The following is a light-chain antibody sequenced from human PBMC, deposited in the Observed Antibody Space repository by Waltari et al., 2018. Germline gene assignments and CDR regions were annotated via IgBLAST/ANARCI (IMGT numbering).Light chain of an antibody. CDR3: QSYDSSLSGSGV. Sequence: QSVLTQPPSVSGAPGQRVTISCTGSSSNIGAGYDVHWYKQLPGTAPKLLIYGNSNRPSGVPDRFSGSKSGTSASLASTGLQAEDEADDYCQSYDSSLSGSGVFGTGTKVTVL. CDR1: SSNIGAGYD. V-gene: IGLV1-40*01. CDR2: GNS. J-gene: IGLJ1*01.